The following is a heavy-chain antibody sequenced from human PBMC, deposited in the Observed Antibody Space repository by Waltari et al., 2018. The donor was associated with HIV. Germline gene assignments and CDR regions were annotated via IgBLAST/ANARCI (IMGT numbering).Heavy chain of an antibody. J-gene: IGHJ5*01. D-gene: IGHD2-8*01. CDR1: GGSFSGNF. Sequence: QEQLQQWGAGLLRPSETLSLTCAVYGGSFSGNFWSWSRQSPGKGLDWIAEINNGGGTTCNPSLKTRSAISIDASKSQGSRKLPSVTAPDPAGYDCAGLNITANGTKVESWGQGTLVTVSS. V-gene: IGHV4-34*01. CDR3: AGLNITANGTKVES. CDR2: INNGGGT.